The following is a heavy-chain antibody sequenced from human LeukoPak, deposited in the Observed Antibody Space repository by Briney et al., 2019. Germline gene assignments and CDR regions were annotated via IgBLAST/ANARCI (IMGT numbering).Heavy chain of an antibody. CDR2: IYHSGST. V-gene: IGHV4-59*01. J-gene: IGHJ3*02. Sequence: SETLSLTCTVSGGFISGYYWSWIRQPPGKGLEWIGYIYHSGSTSYSPSLKSRVTISVDTSKKQFSLKLNSVTAADTAVYYCARDVAGDNDGFDIWGQGTMVTVSS. CDR3: ARDVAGDNDGFDI. CDR1: GGFISGYY. D-gene: IGHD2-15*01.